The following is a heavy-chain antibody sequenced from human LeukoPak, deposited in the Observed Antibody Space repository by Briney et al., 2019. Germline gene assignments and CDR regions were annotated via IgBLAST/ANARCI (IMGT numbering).Heavy chain of an antibody. Sequence: GGSLGLSCAASGFTFSSYAMSWVRQVPGKGLEWVSAISGSGGSTYYADSVKGRFTISRDNSKNTLYLQMNSLRAEDTAVYYCANPYSSSWGDAFDIWGQGTMVTVSS. CDR3: ANPYSSSWGDAFDI. J-gene: IGHJ3*02. V-gene: IGHV3-23*01. CDR2: ISGSGGST. CDR1: GFTFSSYA. D-gene: IGHD6-13*01.